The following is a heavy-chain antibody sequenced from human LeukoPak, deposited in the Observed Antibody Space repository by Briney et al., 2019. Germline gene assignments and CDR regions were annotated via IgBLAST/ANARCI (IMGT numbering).Heavy chain of an antibody. CDR2: ISSTSSTI. CDR3: ARDWSAVAAPDYFDY. J-gene: IGHJ4*02. V-gene: IGHV3-48*04. CDR1: GFTSSSFS. Sequence: PGGSLRLSCVASGFTSSSFSMDWVRQAPGKGLEWVSYISSTSSTIYYADSVQGRFTSSRDNAKNSLYLQMNSLTAEDTAVYFCARDWSAVAAPDYFDYWGQGTLVTVSA. D-gene: IGHD6-19*01.